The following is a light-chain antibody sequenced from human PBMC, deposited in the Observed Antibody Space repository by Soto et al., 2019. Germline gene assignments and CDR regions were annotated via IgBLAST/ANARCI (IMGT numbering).Light chain of an antibody. CDR2: DTS. V-gene: IGKV3-20*01. J-gene: IGKJ4*01. Sequence: IVLTQSPGTLSLSPGERATLSCRASQSIGRRYLAWYQQKPGQGPMLLIYDTSERASDIPDRFSGSGSGTDFTLTICRLVPEYFAVYYCQYQGTFCGGTKVEIK. CDR1: QSIGRRY. CDR3: QYQGT.